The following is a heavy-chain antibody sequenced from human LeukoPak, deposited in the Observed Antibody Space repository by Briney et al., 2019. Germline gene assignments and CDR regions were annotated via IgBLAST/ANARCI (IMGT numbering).Heavy chain of an antibody. Sequence: GASVKVSCKASGYTFTSYYMHWVRQAPGQGLEWMGIINPSGGSTSYAQKFQGRVTMTRDTFTSTVYMELSSLRPEDTAVYYCATDSPVYYDSSGYYYPTYYFDYWGQGTLVTVSS. CDR3: ATDSPVYYDSSGYYYPTYYFDY. CDR2: INPSGGST. CDR1: GYTFTSYY. D-gene: IGHD3-22*01. V-gene: IGHV1-46*01. J-gene: IGHJ4*02.